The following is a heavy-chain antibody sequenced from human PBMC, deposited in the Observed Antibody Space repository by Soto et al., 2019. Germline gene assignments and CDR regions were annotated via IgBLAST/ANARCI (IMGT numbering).Heavy chain of an antibody. Sequence: ASVKVSCKASGGTFSSYAISWVRQAPGQGLEWMGGIIPIFGTANYAQKFQGRVTITADESTSTAYMELSSLRSEDTAVYYCARRGGGSSNPPQPLFDYWGQGTLVTVSS. CDR1: GGTFSSYA. D-gene: IGHD3-16*01. V-gene: IGHV1-69*13. J-gene: IGHJ4*02. CDR2: IIPIFGTA. CDR3: ARRGGGSSNPPQPLFDY.